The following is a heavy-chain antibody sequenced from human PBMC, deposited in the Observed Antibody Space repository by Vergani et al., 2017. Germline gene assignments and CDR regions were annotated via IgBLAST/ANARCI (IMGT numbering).Heavy chain of an antibody. CDR1: GGSISSGAYY. V-gene: IGHV4-30-4*08. Sequence: QVQLQESGPGLVKPSQTLSLTCTVSGGSISSGAYYWNWIRQPPGKGLEWIGYIYYSGSTYYNPSLKSRVTISVDTSKNQFSLKLRSVTAADTAVYYCARDRGIQLWYPFDYWGQGTLVTVSS. J-gene: IGHJ4*02. CDR2: IYYSGST. D-gene: IGHD5-18*01. CDR3: ARDRGIQLWYPFDY.